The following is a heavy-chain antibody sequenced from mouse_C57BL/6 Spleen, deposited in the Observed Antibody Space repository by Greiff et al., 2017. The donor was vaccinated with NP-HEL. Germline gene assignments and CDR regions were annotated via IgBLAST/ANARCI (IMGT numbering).Heavy chain of an antibody. Sequence: QVQLQQSGPELVKPGASVKISCKASGYAFSSSWMNWVKQRPGKGLEWIGRIYPGDGDTNYNGKFKGKATLTADKSSSTAYMQLSSLTSEDSAVYFCARYDYYGSSYGYAMDYWGQGTSVTVSS. D-gene: IGHD1-1*01. CDR1: GYAFSSSW. CDR2: IYPGDGDT. V-gene: IGHV1-82*01. J-gene: IGHJ4*01. CDR3: ARYDYYGSSYGYAMDY.